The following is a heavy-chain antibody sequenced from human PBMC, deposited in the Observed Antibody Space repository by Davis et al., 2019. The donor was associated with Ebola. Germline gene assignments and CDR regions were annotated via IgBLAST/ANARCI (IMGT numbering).Heavy chain of an antibody. V-gene: IGHV3-21*01. D-gene: IGHD3-22*01. J-gene: IGHJ4*02. CDR1: GFIFSNYW. CDR2: ISDTSTYI. CDR3: ARGAEYYYDSSGAFDY. Sequence: GESLKISCVASGFIFSNYWMSWVRQAPGKGLEWVSSISDTSTYIYYADSVKGRFTISRDNAKNSLYLQMNSLRAEDMAVYYCARGAEYYYDSSGAFDYWGQGTLVTVSS.